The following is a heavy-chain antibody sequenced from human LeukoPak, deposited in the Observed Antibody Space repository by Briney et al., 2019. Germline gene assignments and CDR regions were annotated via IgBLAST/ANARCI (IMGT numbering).Heavy chain of an antibody. CDR1: GGSISSGDYY. V-gene: IGHV4-30-4*08. J-gene: IGHJ5*02. Sequence: SETLSLTCTVSGGSISSGDYYWSWIRQPPGKGLEWIGYIYYSGSTYYNPSLKSRVTISVDTSKNQFSLKLSSVTAADTAVYYCARAGAYCSSTSCYGQNWFDPWGQETLVTVSS. CDR3: ARAGAYCSSTSCYGQNWFDP. D-gene: IGHD2-2*01. CDR2: IYYSGST.